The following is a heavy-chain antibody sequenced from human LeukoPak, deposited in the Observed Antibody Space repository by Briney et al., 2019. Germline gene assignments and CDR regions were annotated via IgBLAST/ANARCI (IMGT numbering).Heavy chain of an antibody. Sequence: GGSLRLSCAASGFTFSSYAMHWIRQAPGKGLEYVSAISKNGDSTFHAISVKGRFIISRDNSKNTLYLQMGSLRPEDMAVYYCARMDYSDQFFQHWGQGSLVTVSS. CDR3: ARMDYSDQFFQH. CDR2: ISKNGDST. V-gene: IGHV3-64*01. CDR1: GFTFSSYA. J-gene: IGHJ1*01. D-gene: IGHD4-17*01.